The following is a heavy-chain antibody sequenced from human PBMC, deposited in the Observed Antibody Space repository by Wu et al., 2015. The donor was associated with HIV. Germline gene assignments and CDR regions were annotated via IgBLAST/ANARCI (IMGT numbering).Heavy chain of an antibody. CDR1: GYTFTTYG. D-gene: IGHD5-18*01. V-gene: IGHV1-18*01. CDR3: ARGGGYSHGYYDWFDP. CDR2: ISAYNGKT. Sequence: QVQLVQSGAEVKKPGASVKVSCKASGYTFTTYGITWVRQAPGQGLEWMGWISAYNGKTNYAQNLQDRVTMTTDTSTSTAYMELRSLKSDDTAVYYCARGGGYSHGYYDWFDPWGQGTLVTVPS. J-gene: IGHJ5*02.